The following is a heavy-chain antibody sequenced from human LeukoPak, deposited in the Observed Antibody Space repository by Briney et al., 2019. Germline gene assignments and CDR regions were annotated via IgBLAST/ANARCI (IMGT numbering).Heavy chain of an antibody. CDR1: GGSISSSSYY. Sequence: SETLSLTCTVSGGSISSSSYYWGLIRQPPGKGLEWIGSIYYSGSTYYNPSLKSRVTISVDTSKNQFSLKLSSVTAADTAVYYCARVDIAPFAEYFQHWGQGTLVTVSS. V-gene: IGHV4-39*01. J-gene: IGHJ1*01. D-gene: IGHD5-12*01. CDR3: ARVDIAPFAEYFQH. CDR2: IYYSGST.